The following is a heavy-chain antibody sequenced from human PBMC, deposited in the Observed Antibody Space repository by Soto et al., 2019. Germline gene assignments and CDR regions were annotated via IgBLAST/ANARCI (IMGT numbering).Heavy chain of an antibody. CDR2: ISYDGSNK. D-gene: IGHD3-16*02. V-gene: IGHV3-30-3*01. Sequence: QVQLVESGGGVVQPGRSLRLSCAASGFTFSSYAIHWVRQAPGKGLEWVAVISYDGSNKYYADSVKGRFTISRDNSKNTLYLQMNSLRAEDTAVYYCAREFIGPGRYFDLWGRGTLVTVSS. CDR1: GFTFSSYA. J-gene: IGHJ2*01. CDR3: AREFIGPGRYFDL.